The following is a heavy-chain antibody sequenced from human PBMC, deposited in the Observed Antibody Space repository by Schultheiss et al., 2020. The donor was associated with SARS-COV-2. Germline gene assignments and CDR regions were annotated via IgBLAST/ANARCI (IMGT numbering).Heavy chain of an antibody. J-gene: IGHJ3*02. V-gene: IGHV4-4*07. CDR1: GGSISSYY. CDR3: ARRSYYDSSGYSPRHAFDI. CDR2: IYTSGST. Sequence: SETLSLTCTVSGGSISSYYWSWIRQPAGKGLEWIGRIYTSGSTNYNPSLKSRVTISVDTSKNQFSLKLSSVTAADTAVYYCARRSYYDSSGYSPRHAFDIWGQGTMVTVSS. D-gene: IGHD3-22*01.